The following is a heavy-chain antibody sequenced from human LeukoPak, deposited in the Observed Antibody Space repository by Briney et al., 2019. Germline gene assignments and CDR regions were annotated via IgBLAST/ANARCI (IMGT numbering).Heavy chain of an antibody. CDR1: GFTFSSYW. D-gene: IGHD6-13*01. Sequence: GGSLRLTCAASGFTFSSYWIHWIRQPQGTGQVLVSRINNDGSSTSYADSVKGRFTISRDNAKNTLYLQMSSLRVKDTAVYYCARPTKEGSSWYWWFDPWGQGTLVTVSS. CDR2: INNDGSST. J-gene: IGHJ5*02. V-gene: IGHV3-74*01. CDR3: ARPTKEGSSWYWWFDP.